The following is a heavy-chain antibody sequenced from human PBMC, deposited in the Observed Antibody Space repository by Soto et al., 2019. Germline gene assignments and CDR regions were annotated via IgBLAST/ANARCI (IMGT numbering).Heavy chain of an antibody. Sequence: SETLSLTCTVSGGSISSYYWSWTRQPPGKGLEWIGYIYYSGSTNYNPSLKSRVTISVDTSKNQFSLKLSSVTAADTAVYYCARATNYYGSGRFWFDPWGQGTLVTVSS. CDR3: ARATNYYGSGRFWFDP. CDR1: GGSISSYY. V-gene: IGHV4-59*01. J-gene: IGHJ5*02. D-gene: IGHD3-10*01. CDR2: IYYSGST.